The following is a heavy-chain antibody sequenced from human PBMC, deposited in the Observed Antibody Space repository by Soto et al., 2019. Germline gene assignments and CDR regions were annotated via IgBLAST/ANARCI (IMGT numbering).Heavy chain of an antibody. CDR2: ISHEGVTK. D-gene: IGHD1-26*01. CDR3: ANRPGQAWSRDYFYYYGMDV. V-gene: IGHV3-30*18. J-gene: IGHJ6*02. CDR1: GFTFESYG. Sequence: PGGSLRLSCISSGFTFESYGMHWVRQAPGKGLEWVAVISHEGVTKNYADSVKGRFTVSRDNSKDTLYLQLNSLRREDTAVYYCANRPGQAWSRDYFYYYGMDVWGRGTTVTVSS.